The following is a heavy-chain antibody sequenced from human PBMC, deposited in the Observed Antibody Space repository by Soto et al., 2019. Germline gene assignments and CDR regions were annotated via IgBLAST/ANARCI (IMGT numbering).Heavy chain of an antibody. CDR3: ATQRLCTGGHCWNWFDP. J-gene: IGHJ5*02. CDR2: IFHTGST. CDR1: RVSISDYF. V-gene: IGHV4-4*09. D-gene: IGHD2-8*02. Sequence: QVQLQESGPGLVKPSETLSLTCTVSRVSISDYFWSWIRQPPGKGLEWIGYIFHTGSTNYNPSIKSRVTISLDTSKKQFSLKLNAVTAADTAVYYCATQRLCTGGHCWNWFDPWGQGTLVTVSS.